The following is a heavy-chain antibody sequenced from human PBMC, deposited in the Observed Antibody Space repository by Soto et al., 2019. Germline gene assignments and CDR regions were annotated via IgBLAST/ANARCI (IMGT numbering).Heavy chain of an antibody. CDR3: ARKGWRFGVVPRGGLAP. J-gene: IGHJ5*02. CDR2: IYYSGST. Sequence: SETLSLTCTVSGGSISSGDYYWSWIRQPPGKGLEWIGYIYYSGSTYYNPSLKSRVTISVDTSKNQFSLKLSSVTAADTAVYYCARKGWRFGVVPRGGLAPWGQGSLVTVSS. CDR1: GGSISSGDYY. V-gene: IGHV4-30-4*01. D-gene: IGHD3-3*01.